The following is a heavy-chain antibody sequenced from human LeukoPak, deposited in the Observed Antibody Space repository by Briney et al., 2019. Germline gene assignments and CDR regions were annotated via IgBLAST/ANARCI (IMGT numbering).Heavy chain of an antibody. J-gene: IGHJ4*02. V-gene: IGHV3-53*01. CDR3: ARGPRYSFY. CDR2: IYIDGTT. Sequence: GGSLRLSCAASGFIVSHNYMTWVRQAPGKGLEWISVIYIDGTTYYADSVKGRFTISRDQANNTLYPQMNTLRDEDTAVYYCARGPRYSFYWGQGTLVSVSS. CDR1: GFIVSHNY. D-gene: IGHD6-13*01.